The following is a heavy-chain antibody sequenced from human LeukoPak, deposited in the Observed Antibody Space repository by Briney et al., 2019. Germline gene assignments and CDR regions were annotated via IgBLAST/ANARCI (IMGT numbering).Heavy chain of an antibody. V-gene: IGHV4-31*03. D-gene: IGHD2-2*01. CDR3: ARGTAGLCLDS. Sequence: PSETLSLTCTVSGASISRGAYYWSWIRQHPERGLEWLGYIYSSGSADYNPSLRSRVSISLDMSKNQFSLKVTSVSAADTAVYYCARGTAGLCLDSWGQGTLVTVSS. J-gene: IGHJ4*02. CDR1: GASISRGAYY. CDR2: IYSSGSA.